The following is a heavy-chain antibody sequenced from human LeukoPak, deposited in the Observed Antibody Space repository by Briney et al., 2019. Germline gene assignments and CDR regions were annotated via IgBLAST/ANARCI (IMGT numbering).Heavy chain of an antibody. CDR3: ARLRGIQLWLNYFDC. CDR2: IYYSGST. D-gene: IGHD5-18*01. Sequence: SETLSLTCTVSGGSISSYYWSWIRQPPGKGLEWIGYIYYSGSTNYNPSLKSRVTISVDTSKNQFSLKLSSVTAADTAVYYCARLRGIQLWLNYFDCWGQGTLVTVSS. V-gene: IGHV4-59*08. J-gene: IGHJ4*02. CDR1: GGSISSYY.